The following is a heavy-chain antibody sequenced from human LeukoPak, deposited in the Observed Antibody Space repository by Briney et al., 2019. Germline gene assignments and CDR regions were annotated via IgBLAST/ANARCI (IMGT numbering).Heavy chain of an antibody. Sequence: PSETLSLTCTVSGGSLSSGSDYWSWIRQSAGKGLEWIGRIYASGSTNYNPSLKSRVTISMDKSKNQLSLKLNFVTAADTAVYYCARDRGGYTYSHDYWGQGTLVTVSS. CDR3: ARDRGGYTYSHDY. CDR1: GGSLSSGSDY. CDR2: IYASGST. J-gene: IGHJ4*02. V-gene: IGHV4-61*02. D-gene: IGHD5-18*01.